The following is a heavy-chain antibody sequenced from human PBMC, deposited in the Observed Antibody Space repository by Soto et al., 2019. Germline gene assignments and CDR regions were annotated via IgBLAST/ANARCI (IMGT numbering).Heavy chain of an antibody. Sequence: ASVKVSCTASGYTFTSYGISWVRPAPGQGLEWMGWLSGYNGNTNYAQKLQGRVTMTTDTSTSTAYMELRSLRSDDTAVYYCARNDEEFCSGYPDYGGQGTLVTVSS. D-gene: IGHD3-3*01. V-gene: IGHV1-18*01. CDR1: GYTFTSYG. J-gene: IGHJ4*02. CDR2: LSGYNGNT. CDR3: ARNDEEFCSGYPDY.